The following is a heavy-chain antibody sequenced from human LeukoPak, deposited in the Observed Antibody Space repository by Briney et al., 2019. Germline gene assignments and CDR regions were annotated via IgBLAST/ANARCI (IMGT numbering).Heavy chain of an antibody. Sequence: ASVKVSCKVSGYTLTELSMHWVRQAPGKGLEWMGGFDPEDGETIYAQKFQGRVTMTEDTSTDTAYMELSSLRSEDTAVYYCATLNYGSGSLDFVYWGQGTLVTVSS. D-gene: IGHD3-10*01. CDR2: FDPEDGET. V-gene: IGHV1-24*01. CDR1: GYTLTELS. J-gene: IGHJ4*02. CDR3: ATLNYGSGSLDFVY.